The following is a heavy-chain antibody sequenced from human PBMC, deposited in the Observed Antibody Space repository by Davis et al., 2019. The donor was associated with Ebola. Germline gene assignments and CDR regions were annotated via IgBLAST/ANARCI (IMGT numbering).Heavy chain of an antibody. CDR2: ISGSGGST. Sequence: PGGSLRLSCAASGFTFSSYAMSWVRQAAGKGLEWVSTISGSGGSTYYADSVKGRFTISRDNSKSTVYLQMNSLRAEETAVYYCAKDRPNQSGWPFRGDYWGQGTLVTVSS. D-gene: IGHD6-19*01. CDR3: AKDRPNQSGWPFRGDY. CDR1: GFTFSSYA. V-gene: IGHV3-23*01. J-gene: IGHJ4*02.